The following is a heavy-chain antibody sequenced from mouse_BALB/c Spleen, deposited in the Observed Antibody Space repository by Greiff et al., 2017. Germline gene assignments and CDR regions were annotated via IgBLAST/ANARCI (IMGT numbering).Heavy chain of an antibody. CDR2: IWAGGST. J-gene: IGHJ4*01. V-gene: IGHV2-9*02. Sequence: VQRVESGPGLVAPSQSLSITCTVSGFSLTSYGVHWVRQPPGKGLEWLGVIWAGGSTNYNSALMSRLSISKDNSKSQVFLKMNSLQTDDTAMYYCARDGNYDIYYYAMDYWGQGTSVTVSS. D-gene: IGHD2-1*01. CDR3: ARDGNYDIYYYAMDY. CDR1: GFSLTSYG.